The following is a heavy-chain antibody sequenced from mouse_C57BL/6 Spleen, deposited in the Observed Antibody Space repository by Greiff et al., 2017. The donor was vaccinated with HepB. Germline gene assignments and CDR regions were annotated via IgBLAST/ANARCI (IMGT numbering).Heavy chain of an antibody. CDR3: AREAIYYDYDGRYSMDY. CDR1: GYTFTSYT. CDR2: INPSSGYT. D-gene: IGHD2-4*01. J-gene: IGHJ4*01. Sequence: VQLQQSGAELARPGASVKMSCKASGYTFTSYTMHWVKQRPGQGLEWIGYINPSSGYTKYNQKFKDKATLTADTSSSTAYMQLSSLTSEDSAVYYCAREAIYYDYDGRYSMDYWGQGTSVTVSS. V-gene: IGHV1-4*01.